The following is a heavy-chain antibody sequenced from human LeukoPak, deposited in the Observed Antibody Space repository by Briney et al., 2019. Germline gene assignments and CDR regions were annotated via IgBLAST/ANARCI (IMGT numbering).Heavy chain of an antibody. Sequence: GGSLRLSCAASGFTFSSHLMHWVRQAPGKGLEWVSTISNSGDATYYADSVKGRFTISRDNSKNTLYLQMNSLRAEDTAVYYCARRTRLGYCSSTSCYEDYYYYGMDVWGQGATVTVSS. J-gene: IGHJ6*02. D-gene: IGHD2-2*01. CDR1: GFTFSSHL. CDR3: ARRTRLGYCSSTSCYEDYYYYGMDV. CDR2: ISNSGDAT. V-gene: IGHV3-23*01.